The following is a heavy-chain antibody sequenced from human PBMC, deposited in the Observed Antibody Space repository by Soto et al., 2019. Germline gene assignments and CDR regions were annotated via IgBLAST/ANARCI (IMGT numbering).Heavy chain of an antibody. D-gene: IGHD3-10*01. CDR1: GASVTSGSSY. CDR2: VYYTGST. J-gene: IGHJ4*02. V-gene: IGHV4-61*01. CDR3: ARGDSFGSGRELFDY. Sequence: QVQLQESGPGLVKPSETLSLTCSVSGASVTSGSSYWSWIRQPPGKGLEWIGYVYYTGSTNYNPSLKIRVTGPVDTSKNQFSLNLSSVTAADTAMYYCARGDSFGSGRELFDYWGQGILVTVSS.